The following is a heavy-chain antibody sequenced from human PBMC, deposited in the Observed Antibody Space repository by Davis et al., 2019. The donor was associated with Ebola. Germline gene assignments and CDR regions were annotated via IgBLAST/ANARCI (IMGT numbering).Heavy chain of an antibody. J-gene: IGHJ6*04. V-gene: IGHV3-23*01. Sequence: GESLKISCAASGFTFSSYAMSWVRQAPGKGLEWVSAISGSGGSTYYADSVKGRFTISRDNSKNTLYLQMNSLRAEDTAVYYCAVTPNYYYYGMDVWGKGTTVTVSS. CDR1: GFTFSSYA. CDR2: ISGSGGST. CDR3: AVTPNYYYYGMDV. D-gene: IGHD2-21*02.